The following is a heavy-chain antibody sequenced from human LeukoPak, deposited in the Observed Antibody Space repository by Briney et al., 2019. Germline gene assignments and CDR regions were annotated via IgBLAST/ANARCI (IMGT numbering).Heavy chain of an antibody. CDR1: GYTFTGYY. CDR2: INPNSGGT. D-gene: IGHD1-20*01. V-gene: IGHV1-2*02. Sequence: ASVKVSCKASGYTFTGYYMHWVRQAPGQGLEWMGWINPNSGGTNYAQKFQGRVTMTRDTSISTAYMELRSLRSDDTAVYYCARSLTGRAYYYYYMDVWGKGTTVTVSS. CDR3: ARSLTGRAYYYYYMDV. J-gene: IGHJ6*03.